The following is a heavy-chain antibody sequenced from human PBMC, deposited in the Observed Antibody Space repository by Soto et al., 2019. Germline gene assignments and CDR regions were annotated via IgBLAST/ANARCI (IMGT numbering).Heavy chain of an antibody. D-gene: IGHD3-9*01. CDR1: GFTFSNYA. CDR3: AKDRTIFSLEYYFDY. Sequence: PGGSLRLSCAASGFTFSNYAMSWVRQAPWKGLEWVSAISGSGGSTYYADSVKGRFTISRDNSKNTLYLQMNSLRAEDTAVYYCAKDRTIFSLEYYFDYWGQGTLVTVSS. CDR2: ISGSGGST. V-gene: IGHV3-23*01. J-gene: IGHJ4*02.